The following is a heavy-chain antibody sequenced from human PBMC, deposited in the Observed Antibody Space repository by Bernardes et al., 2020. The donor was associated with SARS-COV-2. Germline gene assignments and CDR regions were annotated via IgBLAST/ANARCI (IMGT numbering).Heavy chain of an antibody. J-gene: IGHJ5*02. Sequence: GGSLRLSCAASGFTFSSYAMSWVRQAPGKGLEWVSAISGSGGSTYYADSVKGRFTISRDNSKNTLYLQMNSLRAEDTAVYYCAKEETYYDFWSGYYQGYNWFDPWGQGTLVTVSS. CDR1: GFTFSSYA. CDR2: ISGSGGST. V-gene: IGHV3-23*01. D-gene: IGHD3-3*01. CDR3: AKEETYYDFWSGYYQGYNWFDP.